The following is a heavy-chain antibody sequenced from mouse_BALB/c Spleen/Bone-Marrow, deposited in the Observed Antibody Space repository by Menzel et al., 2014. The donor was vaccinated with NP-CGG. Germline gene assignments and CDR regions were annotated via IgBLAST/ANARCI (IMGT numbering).Heavy chain of an antibody. CDR2: IWSDGST. CDR3: ARRDGYLFAY. CDR1: GFFLTSYG. Sequence: VQLQQSGPGLVQPSQSLSITCTVSGFFLTSYGVHWVRQSPGKGLEWLGVIWSDGSTDYNAAFISRLNISKDNSKSQIFFKMNSLQPNDTAIYFCARRDGYLFAYWGRGTLVTVSA. J-gene: IGHJ3*01. V-gene: IGHV2-2*02. D-gene: IGHD2-3*01.